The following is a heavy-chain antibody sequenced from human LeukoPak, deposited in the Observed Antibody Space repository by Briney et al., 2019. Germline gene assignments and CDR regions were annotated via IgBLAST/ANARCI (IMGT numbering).Heavy chain of an antibody. CDR3: ARGKYYDSSGYRPYYYYYYMDV. CDR2: IYFNGRA. V-gene: IGHV4-61*01. J-gene: IGHJ6*03. Sequence: PSETLSLTCTVSGGSISSGSYYWTWIRQPPGKGLEWIGYIYFNGRAKIHPSLKSRVTLSVDTSKNQFSLRLNSVTAADTAVYYCARGKYYDSSGYRPYYYYYYMDVWGKGTTVTVSS. CDR1: GGSISSGSYY. D-gene: IGHD3-22*01.